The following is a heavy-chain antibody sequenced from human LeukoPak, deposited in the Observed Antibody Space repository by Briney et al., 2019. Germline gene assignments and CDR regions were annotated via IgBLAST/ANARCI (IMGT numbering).Heavy chain of an antibody. Sequence: GGSLRLSCAASGFRFDDYGMSWVRHVPGKGLEWVSGTNWDGASTGYADSVKGRFSISRDNVKNFLYLQMNSLRVEDTALYFCGRVYCSTTSCYDYYDYYMDVWGKGTTVTVSS. CDR2: TNWDGAST. CDR1: GFRFDDYG. D-gene: IGHD2-2*01. CDR3: GRVYCSTTSCYDYYDYYMDV. J-gene: IGHJ6*03. V-gene: IGHV3-20*04.